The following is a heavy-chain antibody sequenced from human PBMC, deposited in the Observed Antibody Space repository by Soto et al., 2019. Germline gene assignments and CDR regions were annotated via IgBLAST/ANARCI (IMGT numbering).Heavy chain of an antibody. Sequence: ASETLSLTCTVSGGSISSGGYYWSWIRQHPGKGLEWIGYIYYSGSAYYNPSLKSRVTISVDTSKNQFSLRLSSVTAADTAVYYCANLPPRIEVTVLPIPTWXQGTLVTVSS. J-gene: IGHJ5*02. V-gene: IGHV4-31*03. CDR2: IYYSGSA. CDR3: ANLPPRIEVTVLPIPT. CDR1: GGSISSGGYY. D-gene: IGHD2-15*01.